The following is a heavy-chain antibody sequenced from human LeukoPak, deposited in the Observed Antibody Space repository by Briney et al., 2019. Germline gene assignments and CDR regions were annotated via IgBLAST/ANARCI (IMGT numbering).Heavy chain of an antibody. J-gene: IGHJ4*02. V-gene: IGHV3-33*01. D-gene: IGHD3-10*01. CDR3: ARDEVITFRLFDH. CDR1: GFTLSAYG. Sequence: GRSLRLSCVASGFTLSAYGMHWVRQAPGKGLGWLAVIWYDGNTKYYADSVKGRFTISRDTSENTLYLQMNSLRAADTAVYYCARDEVITFRLFDHWGQGTLVTASS. CDR2: IWYDGNTK.